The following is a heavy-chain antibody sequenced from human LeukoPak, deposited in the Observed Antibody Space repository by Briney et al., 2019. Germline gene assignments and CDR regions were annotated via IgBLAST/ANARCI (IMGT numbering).Heavy chain of an antibody. CDR1: GFTFSDYY. J-gene: IGHJ6*02. V-gene: IGHV3-11*01. D-gene: IGHD2-15*01. Sequence: GGSLRLSCAASGFTFSDYYMSWIRQAPGKGLEWVSYISSSGSTIYYADSVKGRFTISRDNAKNSLYLQMNSLGAEDTAVYYCARGVAVAATGRKEYYYYYGMDVWGQGTTVTVSS. CDR3: ARGVAVAATGRKEYYYYYGMDV. CDR2: ISSSGSTI.